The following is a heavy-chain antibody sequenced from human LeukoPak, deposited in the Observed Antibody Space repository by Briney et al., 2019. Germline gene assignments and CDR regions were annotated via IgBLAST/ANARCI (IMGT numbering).Heavy chain of an antibody. J-gene: IGHJ5*02. CDR2: INTNTGNP. Sequence: ASVKVSCKASGYTFTSYAMNWVRQAPGQGLEWMGWINTNTGNPTYAQGFTGRFVFSLDTSVSTAYLQISSLKAEDPAVYYCARVTSSKMMTTVFWFDPWGQGTLVTVSS. CDR3: ARVTSSKMMTTVFWFDP. CDR1: GYTFTSYA. D-gene: IGHD4-11*01. V-gene: IGHV7-4-1*02.